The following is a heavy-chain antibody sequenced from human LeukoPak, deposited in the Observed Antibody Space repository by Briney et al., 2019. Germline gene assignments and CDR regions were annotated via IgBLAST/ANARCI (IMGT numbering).Heavy chain of an antibody. CDR3: ASDGSRYERVGANWFDP. D-gene: IGHD3-3*01. CDR1: GFSFSSFT. J-gene: IGHJ5*02. CDR2: ISGRGDST. V-gene: IGHV3-23*01. Sequence: GGSLRLSCVASGFSFSSFTVSWVRQAPGKGLEWVSTISGRGDSTYYADSVRGRFTISRDNSKNTLYLLMNSLRAEDTAIYYCASDGSRYERVGANWFDPWGQGTLVTVSS.